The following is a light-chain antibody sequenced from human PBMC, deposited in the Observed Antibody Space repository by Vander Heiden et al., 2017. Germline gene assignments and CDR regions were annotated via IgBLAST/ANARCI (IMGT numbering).Light chain of an antibody. V-gene: IGLV3-27*01. CDR1: VLAKKY. J-gene: IGLJ2*01. CDR3: YSPDDNNLDVV. Sequence: SYELTQPSSVSVSPGQTARIPCSGDVLAKKYARWFQQKPGQAPVRGMYKDSERPSGIPERFSGYSAGTTVNFTISGAQVEDEADYYCYSPDDNNLDVVFGGGTKLTVL. CDR2: KDS.